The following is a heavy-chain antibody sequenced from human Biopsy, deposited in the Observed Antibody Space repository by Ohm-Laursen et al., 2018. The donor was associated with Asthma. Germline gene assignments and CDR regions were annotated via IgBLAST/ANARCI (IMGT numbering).Heavy chain of an antibody. CDR2: ISGRGGST. D-gene: IGHD5-24*01. CDR1: GFSFSRYG. CDR3: AKESRRDGYNRRNYYFDY. J-gene: IGHJ4*02. Sequence: GSLRLSCAASGFSFSRYGMHWVRQAPGKGLEWVSAISGRGGSTYYADSVKGRFTISRDNSKNTLYLQMNSLRAEDTAVYYCAKESRRDGYNRRNYYFDYWGQGTLVTVSS. V-gene: IGHV3-23*01.